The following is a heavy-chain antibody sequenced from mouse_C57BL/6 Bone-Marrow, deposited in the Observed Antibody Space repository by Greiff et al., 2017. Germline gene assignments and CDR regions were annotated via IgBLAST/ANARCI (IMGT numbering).Heavy chain of an antibody. CDR2: IHPNSGST. Sequence: QVQLKQPGAELVKPGASVKLSCKASGYTFTSYWMHWVKQRPGQGLEWIGMIHPNSGSTNYNEKFKSKATLTVDKSSSTAYMQLSSLTSEDSAVYYWARRRGQRGYFDVWGTGTTVTVSS. CDR3: ARRRGQRGYFDV. CDR1: GYTFTSYW. J-gene: IGHJ1*03. V-gene: IGHV1-64*01.